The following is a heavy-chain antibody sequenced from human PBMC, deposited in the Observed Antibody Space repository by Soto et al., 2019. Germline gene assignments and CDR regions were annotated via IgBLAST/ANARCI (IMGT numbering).Heavy chain of an antibody. CDR1: GYTFTSYA. J-gene: IGHJ4*02. D-gene: IGHD6-6*01. CDR3: ARDHFGGYSSSRSLDF. Sequence: ASVKVSCKASGYTFTSYAMHWVRQAPGQRLEWMGWINAGNGNTKYSQKFQGRVTITRDTSASTAYMELSSLRSEDTAVYYCARDHFGGYSSSRSLDFWGQGTLVTVSS. CDR2: INAGNGNT. V-gene: IGHV1-3*01.